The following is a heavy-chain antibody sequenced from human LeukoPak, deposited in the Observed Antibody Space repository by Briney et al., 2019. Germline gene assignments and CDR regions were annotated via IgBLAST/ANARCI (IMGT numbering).Heavy chain of an antibody. CDR3: ARAYSSAIDY. D-gene: IGHD6-13*01. CDR1: GYTFTSYD. J-gene: IGHJ4*02. CDR2: MNPNSGNT. V-gene: IGHV1-8*01. Sequence: ASVKVSCTASGYTFTSYDINWVRQATGRGLEWMGWMNPNSGNTGYAQKFQGRVTMTRNTSISTAYMEPSSLRSEDTAVYYCARAYSSAIDYWGQGTLVTVSS.